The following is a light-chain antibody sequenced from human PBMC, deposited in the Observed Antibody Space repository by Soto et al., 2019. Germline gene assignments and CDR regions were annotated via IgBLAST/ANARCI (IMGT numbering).Light chain of an antibody. CDR2: GAS. Sequence: EIVMTQSPATLSVSPGERATLSCRASQSVSHNLAWYQQKPGQAPRLLIYGASTRATGIPARFSGSGSGTQFTLTVNSLQSEDFAVYYCQQYNTWPRTFGQGTKVEIK. J-gene: IGKJ1*01. CDR1: QSVSHN. CDR3: QQYNTWPRT. V-gene: IGKV3-15*01.